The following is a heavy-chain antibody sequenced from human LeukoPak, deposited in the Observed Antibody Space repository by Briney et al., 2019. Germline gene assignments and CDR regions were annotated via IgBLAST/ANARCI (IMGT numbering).Heavy chain of an antibody. CDR1: GFTFDDYG. Sequence: GGSLRLSCAASGFTFDDYGMSWVRQAPGKGLEWVSGINWNGGSTGYADSVKGRFTISRDNAKNSLYLQMNSLRAEDTALYYCAKTAFSGSDYDYYMDVWGKGTTVTVSS. CDR3: AKTAFSGSDYDYYMDV. J-gene: IGHJ6*03. CDR2: INWNGGST. D-gene: IGHD2-8*02. V-gene: IGHV3-20*04.